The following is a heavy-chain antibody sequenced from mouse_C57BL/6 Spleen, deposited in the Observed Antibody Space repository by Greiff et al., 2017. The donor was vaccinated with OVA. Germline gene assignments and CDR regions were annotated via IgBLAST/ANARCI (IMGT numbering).Heavy chain of an antibody. CDR1: GYTFTSYW. CDR2: IHPSDSDT. CDR3: AAPYYGSSPWYFDV. J-gene: IGHJ1*03. V-gene: IGHV1-74*01. Sequence: VQLQQPGAELVKPGASVKVSCKASGYTFTSYWMHWVKQRPGQGLEWIGRIHPSDSDTNYNQKFKGKATLTVEKSSSTAYMQLSSLTSEDSAVYYCAAPYYGSSPWYFDVWGTGTTVTVSS. D-gene: IGHD1-1*01.